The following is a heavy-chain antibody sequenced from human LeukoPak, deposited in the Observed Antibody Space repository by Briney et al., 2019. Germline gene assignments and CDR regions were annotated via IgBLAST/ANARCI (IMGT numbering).Heavy chain of an antibody. J-gene: IGHJ4*02. CDR3: ARDPGYNYGYDY. CDR2: IYSGGSK. D-gene: IGHD5-18*01. CDR1: GFSVTINY. Sequence: GRSLRLSCEASGFSVTINYISSVRQAPRNGLEWVAIIYSGGSKFYADSVKGRFTISRDNSKNTLYLQMNSLRAEDTAVYYCARDPGYNYGYDYWGQGTLVTVSS. V-gene: IGHV3-53*01.